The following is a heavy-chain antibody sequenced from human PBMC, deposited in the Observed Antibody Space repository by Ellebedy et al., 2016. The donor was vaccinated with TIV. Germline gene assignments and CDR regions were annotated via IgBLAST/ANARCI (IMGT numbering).Heavy chain of an antibody. CDR3: ARDRWNYLIYFDV. Sequence: GESLKISXVASGFSLGTHSMNWVRQAPGKGLEWLAGISSSSGTIYYADSVKGRFTISRDNAKNSLYLQMDGLRAEDTAVYYCARDRWNYLIYFDVWGKGTTVTVAS. D-gene: IGHD1-7*01. J-gene: IGHJ6*03. CDR1: GFSLGTHS. V-gene: IGHV3-48*01. CDR2: ISSSSGTI.